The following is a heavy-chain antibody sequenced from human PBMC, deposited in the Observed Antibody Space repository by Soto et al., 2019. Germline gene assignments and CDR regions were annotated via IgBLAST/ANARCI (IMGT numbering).Heavy chain of an antibody. J-gene: IGHJ4*02. CDR3: ARDGRRWLQSYYFDY. CDR1: GFTFSSYA. V-gene: IGHV3-30-3*01. CDR2: ISYDGSNK. Sequence: QVQLVESGGGVVQPGRSLRLSCAASGFTFSSYAMHWVRQAPGKGLEWVAVISYDGSNKYYADSVKGRFTISRDNSKNTLYLQMNSLRAEYTAVYYCARDGRRWLQSYYFDYWGQGTLVTVSS. D-gene: IGHD5-12*01.